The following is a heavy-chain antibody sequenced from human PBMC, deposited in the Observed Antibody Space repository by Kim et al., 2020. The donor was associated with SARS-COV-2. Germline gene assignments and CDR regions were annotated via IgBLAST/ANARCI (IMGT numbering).Heavy chain of an antibody. Sequence: GSLRLSCAASGFNFRGYDMHWVRQVTGKGLEWVSAIGTAGDTHYLDSVKGRFTISRDNAKNSLYLQMNSLRAGDTAVYYCVRDPSGWGMDVWGQGTTVTVSS. J-gene: IGHJ6*02. CDR1: GFNFRGYD. CDR2: IGTAGDT. V-gene: IGHV3-13*04. CDR3: VRDPSGWGMDV. D-gene: IGHD3-10*01.